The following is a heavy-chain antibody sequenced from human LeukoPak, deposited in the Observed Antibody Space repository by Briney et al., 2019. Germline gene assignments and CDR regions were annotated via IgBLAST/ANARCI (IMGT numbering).Heavy chain of an antibody. D-gene: IGHD2-2*02. V-gene: IGHV4-34*01. Sequence: SETLSLTCAVYGGSFSGYYWSWIRQPPGKGLEWIGEIKHSGSTNYNPSLKSRVTISVDTSKNQFSLKLSSVTAADTAVYYCASIGYCSSTSCYNYYGMDVWGQGTTVTVSS. CDR3: ASIGYCSSTSCYNYYGMDV. CDR2: IKHSGST. J-gene: IGHJ6*02. CDR1: GGSFSGYY.